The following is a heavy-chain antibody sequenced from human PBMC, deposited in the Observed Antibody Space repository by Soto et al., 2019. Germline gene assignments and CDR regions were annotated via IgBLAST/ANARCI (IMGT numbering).Heavy chain of an antibody. CDR3: ASTIFGVVIKGYFDL. CDR2: IIPIFGTA. D-gene: IGHD3-3*01. Sequence: QVQLVQSGAEVKKPGSSVKVSCKASGGTFSSYAISWVRQAPGQGLEWMGGIIPIFGTANYAQKYQGRVTITADESTSTGYMELSSLRSEDTAVYYCASTIFGVVIKGYFDLWGRGTLVTVSS. J-gene: IGHJ2*01. V-gene: IGHV1-69*12. CDR1: GGTFSSYA.